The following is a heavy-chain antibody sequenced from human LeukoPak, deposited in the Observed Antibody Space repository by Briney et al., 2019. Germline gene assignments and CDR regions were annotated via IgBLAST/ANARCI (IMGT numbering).Heavy chain of an antibody. CDR2: ISWDGGST. V-gene: IGHV3-43*01. CDR1: GFTFDDYT. J-gene: IGHJ3*02. D-gene: IGHD1-26*01. CDR3: AKDWGIVGAGDAFDI. Sequence: PGGSLRLSCAASGFTFDDYTMHWVRQAPGKGLEWVSLISWDGGSTYYADSVKGRFTISRDNSKNSLYLQMNSLRTEDTALYYCAKDWGIVGAGDAFDIWGQGTMVTVSS.